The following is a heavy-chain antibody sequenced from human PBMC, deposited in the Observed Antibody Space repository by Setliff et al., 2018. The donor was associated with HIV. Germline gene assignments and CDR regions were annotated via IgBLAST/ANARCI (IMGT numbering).Heavy chain of an antibody. CDR1: GYTFISYG. J-gene: IGHJ4*02. CDR2: INPYNGNT. V-gene: IGHV1-18*01. D-gene: IGHD6-13*01. CDR3: ARDLPTLLSSSWAY. Sequence: GASVKVSCKASGYTFISYGITWVRQAPGQGLEWMGWINPYNGNTNCAQKLQGRVTMTRDTLTSTAYMELRSLRSDDTAVYYCARDLPTLLSSSWAYWGQGTLVTVSS.